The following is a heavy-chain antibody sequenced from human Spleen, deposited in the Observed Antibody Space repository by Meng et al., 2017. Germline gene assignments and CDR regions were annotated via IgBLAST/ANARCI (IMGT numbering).Heavy chain of an antibody. Sequence: GESLKISCAVSGFTLSSYEMNWVRQAPGKGLEWVSYISSSGSTTTYYADSVKGRFTISRDNSKNTLDLQMNSLRVEDTAVYYCARGCSSTSCRHYGMDVWGQGTTVTVSS. CDR1: GFTLSSYE. CDR2: ISSSGSTTT. V-gene: IGHV3-48*03. D-gene: IGHD2-2*01. CDR3: ARGCSSTSCRHYGMDV. J-gene: IGHJ6*02.